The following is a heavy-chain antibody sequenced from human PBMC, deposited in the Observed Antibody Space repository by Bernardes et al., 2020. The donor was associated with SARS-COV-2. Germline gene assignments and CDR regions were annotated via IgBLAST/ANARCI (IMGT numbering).Heavy chain of an antibody. CDR3: ARFRNWNFVDY. J-gene: IGHJ4*02. CDR2: ISYTGIT. Sequence: SETLSLTCTASGVSFSSYYWSWIRQPPGKGLEWIGYISYTGITNYSPSLKSRVTITVDASKNQFSLKLSSVTAADTAVYYCARFRNWNFVDYWGQGTLVTVSS. V-gene: IGHV4-59*08. CDR1: GVSFSSYY. D-gene: IGHD1-7*01.